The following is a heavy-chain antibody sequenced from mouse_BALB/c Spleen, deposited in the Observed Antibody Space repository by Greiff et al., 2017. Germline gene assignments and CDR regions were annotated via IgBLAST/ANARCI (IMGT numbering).Heavy chain of an antibody. V-gene: IGHV14-1*02. D-gene: IGHD2-4*01. CDR3: ARGGITTGSAWCAY. CDR1: GFNIKDYY. J-gene: IGHJ3*01. Sequence: EVQLQQSGAELVRPGALVKLSCKASGFNIKDYYMHWVKQRPEQGLEWIGWIDPENGNTIYDPKFQGKASITADTSSNTAYLQLSSLTSEDTAVYYCARGGITTGSAWCAYWGQGTLVTVSA. CDR2: IDPENGNT.